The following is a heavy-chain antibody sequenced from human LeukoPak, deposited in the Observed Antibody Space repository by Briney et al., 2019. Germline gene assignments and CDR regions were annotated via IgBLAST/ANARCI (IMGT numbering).Heavy chain of an antibody. Sequence: EASLRTYFCASGYPIRRNNIHGRRRATRQSLERIGWVDTNNGDTKSAQKFQGRVTMSRGTSISTAYMDLSSLSPDGAAVYYCARDPSSVTLYFFDYWGQGNLVTVSS. CDR3: ARDPSSVTLYFFDY. D-gene: IGHD4-11*01. V-gene: IGHV1-2*02. J-gene: IGHJ4*02. CDR2: VDTNNGDT. CDR1: GYPIRRNN.